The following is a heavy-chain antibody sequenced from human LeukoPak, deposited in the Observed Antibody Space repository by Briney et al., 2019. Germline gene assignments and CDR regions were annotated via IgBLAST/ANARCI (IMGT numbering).Heavy chain of an antibody. CDR3: ARSKYSSSSYWFDP. D-gene: IGHD6-6*01. CDR2: IYYSGST. V-gene: IGHV4-59*01. CDR1: GGSISTYY. J-gene: IGHJ5*02. Sequence: SETLSLTCTVSGGSISTYYWSWIRQPPGKGLEWIGYIYYSGSTNYNPSLKSRVTISVDTSKNQFSLKLSSLTAADTAIYYCARSKYSSSSYWFDPWGQGTLVTVSS.